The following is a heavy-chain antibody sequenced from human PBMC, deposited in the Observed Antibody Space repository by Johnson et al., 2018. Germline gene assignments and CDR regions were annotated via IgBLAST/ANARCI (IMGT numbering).Heavy chain of an antibody. CDR3: ARDPYFDTGYYYYYMDV. D-gene: IGHD3-9*01. CDR1: GFTFSNYG. J-gene: IGHJ6*03. Sequence: QVQLQESGGGVVQPGRSLRLSCAASGFTFSNYGIHWVRQAPGKGLEWVALISYDGSNKYYADSGKGRFTISRENSKNTLYLQMHSLRAEDTAVYYCARDPYFDTGYYYYYMDVWGKGTTVTVSS. CDR2: ISYDGSNK. V-gene: IGHV3-30*03.